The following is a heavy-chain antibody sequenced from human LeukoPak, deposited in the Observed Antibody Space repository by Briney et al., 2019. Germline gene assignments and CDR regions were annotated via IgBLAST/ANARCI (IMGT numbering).Heavy chain of an antibody. CDR3: AREDYYDSSGYYGQYFQH. V-gene: IGHV3-30*04. CDR2: ISYDGSNK. CDR1: GFTFSSYA. D-gene: IGHD3-22*01. Sequence: GGSLRLSCAASGFTFSSYAMHWVRQAPGKGLEWVAVISYDGSNKYYADSVKGRFTISRDNSKNTLYLQMNSLRAEDTAVYYCAREDYYDSSGYYGQYFQHWGQGTLVTVSS. J-gene: IGHJ1*01.